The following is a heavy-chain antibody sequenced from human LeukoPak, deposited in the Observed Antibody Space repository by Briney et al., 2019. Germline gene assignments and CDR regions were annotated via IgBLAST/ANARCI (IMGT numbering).Heavy chain of an antibody. CDR2: IYYSGST. Sequence: SETLSLTCTVSGGSISSSSYYWGWIRQPPGKGLEWIGSIYYSGSTYYNPSLKSRVTISVDTSKNQFSLKLSSVTAADTAVYYRARDHDYYGSGSYYTDYWGQGTLVTVSS. CDR3: ARDHDYYGSGSYYTDY. D-gene: IGHD3-10*01. V-gene: IGHV4-39*07. J-gene: IGHJ4*02. CDR1: GGSISSSSYY.